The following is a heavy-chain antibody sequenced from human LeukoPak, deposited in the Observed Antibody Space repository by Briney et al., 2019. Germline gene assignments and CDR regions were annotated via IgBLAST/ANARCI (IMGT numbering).Heavy chain of an antibody. D-gene: IGHD2-21*02. J-gene: IGHJ6*03. CDR1: GYSFSRYW. V-gene: IGHV5-51*01. CDR3: ARHEFAYCGGDCYSRYYYYMDV. CDR2: IYPGDSDT. Sequence: GESLKISCKGSGYSFSRYWISWVRQMPGKGLEWMGIIYPGDSDTRYSPSFQGQVTNSADQSISTAYLQWSSLKASDTAMYYCARHEFAYCGGDCYSRYYYYMDVWGKGTTVTISS.